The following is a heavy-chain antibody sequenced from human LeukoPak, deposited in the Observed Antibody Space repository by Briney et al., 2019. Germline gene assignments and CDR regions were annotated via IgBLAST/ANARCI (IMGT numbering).Heavy chain of an antibody. J-gene: IGHJ4*02. CDR1: GFTFSSHS. CDR2: ISGSEGST. D-gene: IGHD3-3*01. V-gene: IGHV3-23*01. CDR3: ARDQYDFWSAYGFDY. Sequence: GGSLRLSCAASGFTFSSHSMTWVRQAPGKGLEWVSGISGSEGSTYYADSVVGRFTISRDNSKSTLYLQMNCLRADDTAIYYCARDQYDFWSAYGFDYWGRGTLVTVSS.